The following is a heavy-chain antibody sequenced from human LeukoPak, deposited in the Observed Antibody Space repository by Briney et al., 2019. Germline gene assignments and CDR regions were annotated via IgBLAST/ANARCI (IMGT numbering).Heavy chain of an antibody. J-gene: IGHJ3*02. D-gene: IGHD2-8*01. Sequence: GGSLRLSCAASGFTVSSNCMSWVRQAPGKGLEWVSVIYSGGSTYYADSVKGRFTISRDNSKNTLYLQMNSLRAEDTAVYYCARDLKVYDAFDIWGQGTMVTVSS. CDR3: ARDLKVYDAFDI. CDR1: GFTVSSNC. V-gene: IGHV3-53*01. CDR2: IYSGGST.